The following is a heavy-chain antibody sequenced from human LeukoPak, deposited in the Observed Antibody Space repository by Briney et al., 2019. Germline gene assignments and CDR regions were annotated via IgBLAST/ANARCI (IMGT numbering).Heavy chain of an antibody. V-gene: IGHV4-39*01. CDR3: VSPRGFSYGYFDY. Sequence: SETLSLTCTVSGGSISSYYWGWIRQPPGKGLEWIGSIYYSKNTYYNPSLKSRVTISADTSKNQFSLTLGSVSATDTAVYYCVSPRGFSYGYFDYWGQGTLVTVS. CDR2: IYYSKNT. J-gene: IGHJ4*02. D-gene: IGHD5-18*01. CDR1: GGSISSYY.